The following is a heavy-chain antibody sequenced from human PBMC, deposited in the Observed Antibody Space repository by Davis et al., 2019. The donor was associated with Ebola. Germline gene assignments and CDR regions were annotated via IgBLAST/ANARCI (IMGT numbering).Heavy chain of an antibody. Sequence: GESLKISCAASGFLFSSYAMSWVRQAPGRGLEWVSSISASGGATFYADSVKGRIVMSRDNSKNMLYLQMNSLRAEDTAVYYCAKCPGGGSCYPWFDPWGQGTLVTVSS. V-gene: IGHV3-23*01. D-gene: IGHD2-15*01. CDR3: AKCPGGGSCYPWFDP. CDR1: GFLFSSYA. J-gene: IGHJ5*02. CDR2: ISASGGAT.